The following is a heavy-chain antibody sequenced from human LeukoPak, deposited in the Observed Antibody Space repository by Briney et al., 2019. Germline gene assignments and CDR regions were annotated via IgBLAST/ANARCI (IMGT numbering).Heavy chain of an antibody. D-gene: IGHD1-26*01. CDR2: IYFSGSA. CDR1: GGSISGSGYF. V-gene: IGHV4-39*01. J-gene: IGHJ4*02. Sequence: PSETLSLTCTVSGGSISGSGYFWGWIRQPPGKGLEWIGSIYFSGSAYYNPSLRSRVTISLDTSKKQLSLKLNSVTAADTAVYYCARHNGGGVGSYVAPGPPDYFDYWGQGTLVTVSS. CDR3: ARHNGGGVGSYVAPGPPDYFDY.